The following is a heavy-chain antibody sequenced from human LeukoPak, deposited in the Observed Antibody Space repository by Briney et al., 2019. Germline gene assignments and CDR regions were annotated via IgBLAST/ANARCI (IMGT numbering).Heavy chain of an antibody. D-gene: IGHD5-12*01. V-gene: IGHV1-69*04. CDR3: ARDDGYNYY. CDR2: IIPILGIA. J-gene: IGHJ4*02. CDR1: GGTFSSYA. Sequence: ASVKASCKASGGTFSSYAISWVRQAPGQGLEWMGRIIPILGIANYAQKFQGRVTITADKSTSTAYMELSSLRSEDTAVYYCARDDGYNYYWGQGTLVTVSS.